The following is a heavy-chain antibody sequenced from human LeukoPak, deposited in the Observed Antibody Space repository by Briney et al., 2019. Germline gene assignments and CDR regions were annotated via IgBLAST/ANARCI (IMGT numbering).Heavy chain of an antibody. CDR2: ISAYNGNT. CDR1: GYTFTSYG. CDR3: ARDQRDTIFGVVNNYFDY. D-gene: IGHD3-3*01. V-gene: IGHV1-18*01. J-gene: IGHJ4*02. Sequence: ASVKVSCKASGYTFTSYGTSWVRQAPGQGLEWSGWISAYNGNTNYAQKLQGRVTMTTDTSTSTAYMELRSLRSDDTAVYYCARDQRDTIFGVVNNYFDYWGQGTLVTVSS.